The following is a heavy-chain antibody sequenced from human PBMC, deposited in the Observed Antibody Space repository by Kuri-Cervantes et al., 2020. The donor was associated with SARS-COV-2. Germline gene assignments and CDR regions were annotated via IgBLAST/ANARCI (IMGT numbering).Heavy chain of an antibody. Sequence: GGSLRLFCAASGFTFSSYAMHWVRQAPGKGLEWVVVISYDGSNKYYADSVKGRFTISRDNSKNTLYLQMNSLTAEDTAVYYCARGARAFYYYYGMDVWGQGTTVTVSS. CDR2: ISYDGSNK. J-gene: IGHJ6*02. CDR1: GFTFSSYA. V-gene: IGHV3-30-3*01. CDR3: ARGARAFYYYYGMDV.